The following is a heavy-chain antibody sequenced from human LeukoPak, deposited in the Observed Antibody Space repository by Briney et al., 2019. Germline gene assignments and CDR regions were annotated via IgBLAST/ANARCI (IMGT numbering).Heavy chain of an antibody. CDR2: VRSDGTTK. D-gene: IGHD2-2*01. CDR1: GFTFSSHG. Sequence: GGSLRLSCAASGFTFSSHGMHWVRQAPGKGLEWVAFVRSDGTTKYYTDSVKGRFTISRDNSENTMYLQMNSLRSEDTAVYYCAKDQPRAYFDSWGQGTLVTVSS. V-gene: IGHV3-30*02. J-gene: IGHJ4*02. CDR3: AKDQPRAYFDS.